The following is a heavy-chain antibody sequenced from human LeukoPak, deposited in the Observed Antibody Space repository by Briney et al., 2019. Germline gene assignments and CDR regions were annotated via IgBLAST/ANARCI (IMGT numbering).Heavy chain of an antibody. CDR2: IYYSGST. J-gene: IGHJ6*02. CDR3: ARFPGLYYGMDV. CDR1: GGSISSSNW. V-gene: IGHV4-39*01. D-gene: IGHD3-16*01. Sequence: SETLSLTCAASGGSISSSNWWSWVRQPPGKGLEWIGSIYYSGSTYYNPSLKSRVTISVGTSKNQFSLRLSSVTAADTAVYYCARFPGLYYGMDVWGQGTTVTVSS.